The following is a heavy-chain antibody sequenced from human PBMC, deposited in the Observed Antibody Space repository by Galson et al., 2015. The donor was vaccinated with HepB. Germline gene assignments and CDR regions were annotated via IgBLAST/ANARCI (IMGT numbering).Heavy chain of an antibody. D-gene: IGHD2-2*01. CDR2: IWYDGSNQ. V-gene: IGHV3-33*01. CDR1: GFTFSKYG. CDR3: ARPSAYCSSSACSGARPLHLYYYYGLNA. Sequence: SLRLSCAASGFTFSKYGMHWVRQAPGKGLEWVAVIWYDGSNQYYADSVKGRFTISRDNSKNTLYLRMNSLRAEDTAVYYCARPSAYCSSSACSGARPLHLYYYYGLNAWGQGTTVTVSS. J-gene: IGHJ6*02.